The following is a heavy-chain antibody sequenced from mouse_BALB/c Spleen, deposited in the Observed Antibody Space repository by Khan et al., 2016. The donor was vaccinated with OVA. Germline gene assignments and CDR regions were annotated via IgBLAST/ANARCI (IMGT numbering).Heavy chain of an antibody. D-gene: IGHD2-10*01. CDR1: GFSLTGYG. J-gene: IGHJ4*01. CDR3: ARAYYGNYGEAMDY. V-gene: IGHV2-6-7*01. CDR2: IWGDGST. Sequence: QVQLQQSGPGLVAPSQSLSITCTVSGFSLTGYGVNWVRQPPGKGLEWLGMIWGDGSTDYNSALKSRLNLSKDNSKSQVFLKMNSLQTDDTARYYCARAYYGNYGEAMDYWGHGTSGTVAS.